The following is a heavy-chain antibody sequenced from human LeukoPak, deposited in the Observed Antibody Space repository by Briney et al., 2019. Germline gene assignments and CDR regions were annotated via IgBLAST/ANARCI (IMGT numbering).Heavy chain of an antibody. J-gene: IGHJ4*02. CDR2: ISGSGGST. V-gene: IGHV3-23*01. D-gene: IGHD4-23*01. CDR1: GFTFSNYA. CDR3: ATLPPDYGGNPYYFDY. Sequence: GGSLRLSCAASGFTFSNYAMSWVRQAPGKGLEWVSSISGSGGSTYYADSVKGRFTISRDNSKNTLYLQMNSLRAEDTAVYYCATLPPDYGGNPYYFDYWGQGTLVTVSS.